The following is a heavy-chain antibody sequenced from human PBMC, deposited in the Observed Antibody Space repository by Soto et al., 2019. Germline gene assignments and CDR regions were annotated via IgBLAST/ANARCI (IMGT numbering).Heavy chain of an antibody. CDR1: GGSISSYY. V-gene: IGHV4-59*01. J-gene: IGHJ6*03. CDR3: ARGMRVSGSYYNWRYYYYYYYMDV. CDR2: IYYSGST. Sequence: SETLSLTCTVSGGSISSYYWSWIRQPPGKGLEWIGYIYYSGSTNYNPSLKSRVTISVDTSKNQFSLKLSSVTAADTAVYYCARGMRVSGSYYNWRYYYYYYYMDVWGKGTTVTVSS. D-gene: IGHD3-10*01.